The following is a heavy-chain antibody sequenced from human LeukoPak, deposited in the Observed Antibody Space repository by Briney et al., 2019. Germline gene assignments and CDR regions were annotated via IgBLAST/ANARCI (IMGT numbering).Heavy chain of an antibody. J-gene: IGHJ4*02. D-gene: IGHD3-3*01. CDR1: GGSFSGYY. V-gene: IGHV4-34*01. CDR2: INHSGST. CDR3: ARGPERITIFGVVIPYYFDY. Sequence: SETLSLTCAVYGGSFSGYYWSWIRQPPGKGLEWIGEINHSGSTNYNPSLKSRVTISVDTSKNQFSLKLSSVTAADTAVYYCARGPERITIFGVVIPYYFDYWGQGTLVPVPS.